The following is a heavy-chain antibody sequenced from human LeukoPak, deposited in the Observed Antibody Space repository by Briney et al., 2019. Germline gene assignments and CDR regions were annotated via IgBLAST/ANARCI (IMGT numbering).Heavy chain of an antibody. D-gene: IGHD5-12*01. V-gene: IGHV4-59*01. Sequence: SETLSLTCTVSGGSISSYYWSWIRQPPGKGLEWIGYIYYSGSTNYNPSLKSRVTISVDTSKNQFSLKLSSVTAANTAVYYCARSGYDSTYYYYMDVWGKGTTVTISS. CDR3: ARSGYDSTYYYYMDV. CDR1: GGSISSYY. CDR2: IYYSGST. J-gene: IGHJ6*03.